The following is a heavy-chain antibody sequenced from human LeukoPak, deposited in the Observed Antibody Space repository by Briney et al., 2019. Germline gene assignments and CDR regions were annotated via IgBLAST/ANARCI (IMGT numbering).Heavy chain of an antibody. J-gene: IGHJ4*02. CDR2: ISSSSSTI. V-gene: IGHV3-48*04. CDR1: GFTFSTYS. Sequence: GGSLRLSCAASGFTFSTYSMNWVRQAPGKGLEWVSYISSSSSTILYADSVKGRLTISRDNAKNSLYLQMNSLRAEDTAVYYCAKDRAGLRLQAFFDYWGQGTLVTVSS. D-gene: IGHD4-11*01. CDR3: AKDRAGLRLQAFFDY.